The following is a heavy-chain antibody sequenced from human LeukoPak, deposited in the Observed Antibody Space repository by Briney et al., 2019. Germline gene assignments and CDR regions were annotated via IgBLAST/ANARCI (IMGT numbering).Heavy chain of an antibody. J-gene: IGHJ5*02. CDR3: ARLLWLGTWGDKWFDP. D-gene: IGHD3-10*01. CDR2: MYPGDSDT. V-gene: IGHV5-51*01. Sequence: GESLKISCKGSGYNFTNYWIGWVRQMPGKDLEWMGIMYPGDSDTRYSPSFQGQVTISADKSINTAYVQWSSLKASDTAMYYCARLLWLGTWGDKWFDPWGQGTLVTVSS. CDR1: GYNFTNYW.